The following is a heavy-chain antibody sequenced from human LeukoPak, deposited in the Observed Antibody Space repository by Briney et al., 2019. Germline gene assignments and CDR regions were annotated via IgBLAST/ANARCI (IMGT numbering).Heavy chain of an antibody. CDR1: GGSISSYH. J-gene: IGHJ4*02. D-gene: IGHD3-10*01. V-gene: IGHV4-59*01. CDR3: ARGPRISLVRGALELDY. CDR2: IYYSGST. Sequence: SETLSLTCTVSGGSISSYHWNWIRQPPGKGLEWIGYIYYSGSTNYNPSLKSRLTISVDTSKNQFSLRLSSVTAADTAVYYCARGPRISLVRGALELDYWGQGTLVTVSS.